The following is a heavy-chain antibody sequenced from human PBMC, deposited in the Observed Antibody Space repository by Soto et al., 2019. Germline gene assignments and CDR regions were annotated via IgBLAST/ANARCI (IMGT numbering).Heavy chain of an antibody. V-gene: IGHV3-9*01. CDR3: AKDIGGIAARPGGNYYYGMDV. J-gene: IGHJ6*02. D-gene: IGHD6-6*01. CDR2: ISWNSGSI. Sequence: EVQLVESGGGLVQPGRSLRLSCAASGFTFDDYAMHWVRQAPGKGLEWVSGISWNSGSIGYADSVKGRFTISRDNAKNXLXLXXNSLRAEDTALYYCAKDIGGIAARPGGNYYYGMDVWGQGTTVTVSS. CDR1: GFTFDDYA.